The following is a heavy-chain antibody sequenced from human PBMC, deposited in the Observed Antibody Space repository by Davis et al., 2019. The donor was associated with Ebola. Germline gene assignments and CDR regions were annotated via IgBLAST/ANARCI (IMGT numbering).Heavy chain of an antibody. V-gene: IGHV3-23*01. J-gene: IGHJ4*02. CDR2: ISGNGETT. D-gene: IGHD1-1*01. Sequence: GESLKISCVVSGFTFSTYAMNWVRQAPGKGLEWVSVISGNGETTFYSDSVKGRFIISRDNAKNTLYLQMKSLRAEDTAIYNCAKFRGTQQLDYWGQGTLVTVSS. CDR3: AKFRGTQQLDY. CDR1: GFTFSTYA.